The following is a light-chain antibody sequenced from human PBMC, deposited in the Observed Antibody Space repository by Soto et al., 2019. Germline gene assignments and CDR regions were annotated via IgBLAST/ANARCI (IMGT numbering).Light chain of an antibody. J-gene: IGLJ3*02. V-gene: IGLV1-40*01. CDR1: SSNIGAHYD. Sequence: QSVLTQSPSVSGAPGQRVTISCTGSSSNIGAHYDVHWYQQLPGTAPQLLIYRNSNRPSGVPDRFSGAKSGTSASLAITGLQAEDEADYYCQSYDSRLSGPVFGGGTKLTVL. CDR3: QSYDSRLSGPV. CDR2: RNS.